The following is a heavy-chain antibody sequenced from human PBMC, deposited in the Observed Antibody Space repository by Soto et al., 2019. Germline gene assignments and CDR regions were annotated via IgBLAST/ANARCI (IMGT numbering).Heavy chain of an antibody. Sequence: GGSLRLSCSAPGFTFSSYGMHSVRHAPGKWLEWVANIRQDGNENYYGDSVNGRFTTSRDNTKNLFYLQMNSLRAEDTAVYYCARDHIDGWKFDYWGRGSLAPDSS. V-gene: IGHV3-7*01. CDR2: IRQDGNEN. CDR3: ARDHIDGWKFDY. D-gene: IGHD6-19*01. CDR1: GFTFSSYG. J-gene: IGHJ4*02.